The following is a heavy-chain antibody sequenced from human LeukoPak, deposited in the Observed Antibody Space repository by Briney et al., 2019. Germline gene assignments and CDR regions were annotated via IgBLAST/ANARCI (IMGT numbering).Heavy chain of an antibody. V-gene: IGHV3-11*01. CDR3: ARRRYNWNAIDY. J-gene: IGHJ4*02. D-gene: IGHD1-20*01. CDR2: ISSSGSTL. CDR1: GFTFSDYY. Sequence: PGGSLRLSCAASGFTFSDYYMSWIRQAPGKGLEWVSYISSSGSTLYYADSVKGRITISRDNAKNSLYLQMNSLRAEDTAVYYCARRRYNWNAIDYWGQGTLVTVSS.